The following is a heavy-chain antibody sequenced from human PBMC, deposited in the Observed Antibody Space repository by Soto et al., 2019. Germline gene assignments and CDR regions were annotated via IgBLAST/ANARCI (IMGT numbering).Heavy chain of an antibody. D-gene: IGHD1-26*01. Sequence: QVQLVESGGGLVKPGGSLRLSCAASGFTFSDYYMTWIRQAPGKGLDWISYISSSGGTIYYADSVKGRFTISRDNAKNSLYLQMNSLKAXXTXXXXXXXXXSRGNSW. J-gene: IGHJ5*01. V-gene: IGHV3-11*01. CDR3: XXXXSRGNS. CDR1: GFTFSDYY. CDR2: ISSSGGTI.